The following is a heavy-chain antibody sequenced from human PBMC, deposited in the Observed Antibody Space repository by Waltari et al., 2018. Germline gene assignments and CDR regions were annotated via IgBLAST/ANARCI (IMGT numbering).Heavy chain of an antibody. D-gene: IGHD6-19*01. Sequence: QVRLVESGGGVVQPGRSVRLSCEASGFTFSHYDMYWVRQAPGKGLEWVAVIAYDGMNKFYVDSAKGRFTISRDNSWNTLYLQMNSLRVEDTAVYYCAKRGSRDSSGWFPELDYWGQGALVTVSS. CDR3: AKRGSRDSSGWFPELDY. CDR1: GFTFSHYD. J-gene: IGHJ4*02. CDR2: IAYDGMNK. V-gene: IGHV3-30*18.